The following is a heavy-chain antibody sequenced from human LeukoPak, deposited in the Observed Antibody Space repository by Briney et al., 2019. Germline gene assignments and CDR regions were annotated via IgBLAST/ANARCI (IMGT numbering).Heavy chain of an antibody. V-gene: IGHV4-30-4*08. J-gene: IGHJ5*02. CDR2: IYYSGST. Sequence: PSETLSLTCTVSGGSISSGDYYWRWIRQPPGTGLEWIGYIYYSGSTYYNPSLKSRVTISVDTSKNQFSLKLSSVTAADTAVYYCARERGDGYNWFGPWGQGTLVTVSS. D-gene: IGHD5-24*01. CDR3: ARERGDGYNWFGP. CDR1: GGSISSGDYY.